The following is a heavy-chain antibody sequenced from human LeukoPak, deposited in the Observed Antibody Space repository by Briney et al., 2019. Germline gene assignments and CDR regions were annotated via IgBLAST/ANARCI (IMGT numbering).Heavy chain of an antibody. J-gene: IGHJ4*02. CDR2: IQSDGSIE. V-gene: IGHV3-33*01. D-gene: IGHD6-6*01. Sequence: GGSLRLSCAASGFTFSYYGMHWVRQAPGKGLEWVAAIQSDGSIEYYADSVKGRLIISRDNSKNTLFLQMNSLRAEDTAVYYCARDAGYSSSSYFDYWGQGTLVTVSS. CDR3: ARDAGYSSSSYFDY. CDR1: GFTFSYYG.